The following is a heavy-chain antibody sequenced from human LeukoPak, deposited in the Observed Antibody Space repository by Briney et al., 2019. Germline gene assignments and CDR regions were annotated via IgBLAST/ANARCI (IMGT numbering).Heavy chain of an antibody. V-gene: IGHV1-24*01. CDR3: ATGIVATILFDY. Sequence: ASVKVSCKVSEYTLTELSMHWVRQALGKGLEWMGGFDPEDGETIYAQKFQGRVTMTEDTSTDTAYMELSSLRSEDTAVYYCATGIVATILFDYWGQGTLVTVSS. CDR1: EYTLTELS. D-gene: IGHD5-12*01. CDR2: FDPEDGET. J-gene: IGHJ4*02.